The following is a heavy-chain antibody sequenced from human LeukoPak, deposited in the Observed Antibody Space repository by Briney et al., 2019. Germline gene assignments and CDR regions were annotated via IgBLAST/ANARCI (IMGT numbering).Heavy chain of an antibody. Sequence: GGSLRLSCAASGFTFSNFAMTWVRQAPGKGLEWVSSIVGSSSTYYADSLKCRFTITRDNAKNSLYLQMNSLRAEDTAVYYCARIGAGSSRDYWGQGTLVTVSS. V-gene: IGHV3-21*01. J-gene: IGHJ4*02. D-gene: IGHD6-13*01. CDR2: IVGSSST. CDR3: ARIGAGSSRDY. CDR1: GFTFSNFA.